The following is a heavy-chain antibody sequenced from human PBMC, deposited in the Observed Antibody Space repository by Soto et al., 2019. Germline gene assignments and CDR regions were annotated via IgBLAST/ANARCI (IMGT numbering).Heavy chain of an antibody. D-gene: IGHD3-16*01. CDR1: GGSISSYY. CDR2: IYYSGST. J-gene: IGHJ6*02. Sequence: ASETLSLTCTVSGGSISSYYWSWIRQPPGKGLEWIGYIYYSGSTNYNPSLQSRLTMSADTSRNQFSLNLTSVTAADTAVYYCARCGLDYGMDVWGQGTTVTVSS. V-gene: IGHV4-59*12. CDR3: ARCGLDYGMDV.